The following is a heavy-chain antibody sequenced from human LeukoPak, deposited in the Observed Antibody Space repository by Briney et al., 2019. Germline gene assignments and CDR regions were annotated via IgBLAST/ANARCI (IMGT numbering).Heavy chain of an antibody. D-gene: IGHD6-6*01. Sequence: TGGSLRLSCAASGFTFDDYGMSWVRQAPGKGLEWVSGINWNGGSTGYADSVKGRFTISRDNAKNSLYLQMNSLRAEDTALYYCARAQGYSSSSPLVYWGQGTLVTVSS. V-gene: IGHV3-20*04. J-gene: IGHJ4*02. CDR3: ARAQGYSSSSPLVY. CDR1: GFTFDDYG. CDR2: INWNGGST.